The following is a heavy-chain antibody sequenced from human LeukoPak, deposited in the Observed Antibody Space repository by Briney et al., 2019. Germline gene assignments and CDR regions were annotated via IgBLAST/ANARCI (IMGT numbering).Heavy chain of an antibody. J-gene: IGHJ6*04. CDR1: GYTFTKYG. V-gene: IGHV1-2*02. CDR2: INPNTGGT. D-gene: IGHD3-10*01. Sequence: ASVKVSCKASGYTFTKYGVYWLRQAPGQGLEWMGWINPNTGGTNYAQNFQGRVTMTRDTSISTAYMELSSLRSEDTAVYYCATGLWFGKYLDVWGKGTTVTISS. CDR3: ATGLWFGKYLDV.